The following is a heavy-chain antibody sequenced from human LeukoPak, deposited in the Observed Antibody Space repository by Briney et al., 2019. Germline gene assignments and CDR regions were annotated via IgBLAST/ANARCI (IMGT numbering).Heavy chain of an antibody. CDR3: AREADSSSWYGMFYYYYMDV. V-gene: IGHV3-7*01. CDR1: GFTFSSNG. D-gene: IGHD6-13*01. CDR2: IKQDGSEK. Sequence: ARGSLRLSCAASGFTFSSNGMSWVRQAPGKGLEWVANIKQDGSEKYYVDSVKGRFTISRDNAKNSLYLQMNSLRAEDTAVYYCAREADSSSWYGMFYYYYMDVWGKGTTVTISS. J-gene: IGHJ6*03.